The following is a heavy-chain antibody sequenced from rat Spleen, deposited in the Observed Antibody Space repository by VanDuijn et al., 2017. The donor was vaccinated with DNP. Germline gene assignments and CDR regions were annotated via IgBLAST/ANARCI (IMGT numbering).Heavy chain of an antibody. CDR1: GFSVSNYY. Sequence: EVQLVESGGGLVQPGRSMTLSCAASGFSVSNYYIAWVRQAQSTGLEWVASISTGRGTTYYRDSVTGRLTISRDNAKNTLYLQVDSLRSEDTATYYCARHMDTGPYYAMDVWGQGISVTVSS. V-gene: IGHV5-25*01. CDR3: ARHMDTGPYYAMDV. CDR2: ISTGRGTT. D-gene: IGHD4-1*01. J-gene: IGHJ4*01.